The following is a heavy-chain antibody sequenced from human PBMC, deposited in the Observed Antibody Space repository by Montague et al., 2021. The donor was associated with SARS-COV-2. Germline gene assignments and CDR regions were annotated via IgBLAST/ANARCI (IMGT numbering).Heavy chain of an antibody. Sequence: PSLKGRVTLSVETSKNQFSMTLSSVTAADTAVYYCARGGEYSSSGGMDVWGQGTTVTVSS. D-gene: IGHD6-6*01. J-gene: IGHJ6*02. V-gene: IGHV4-59*09. CDR3: ARGGEYSSSGGMDV.